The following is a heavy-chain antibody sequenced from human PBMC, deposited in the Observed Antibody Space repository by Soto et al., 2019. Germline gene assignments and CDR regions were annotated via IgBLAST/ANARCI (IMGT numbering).Heavy chain of an antibody. D-gene: IGHD5-18*01. V-gene: IGHV4-59*01. CDR1: CGSIRDYF. Sequence: SETLSLPCSVSCGSIRDYFWTWIRQPPGKGLEWIGYISSSGTINYNSYLKSRVTTALDTAKYKSSLKMSSVNAADTAVYDCARAQRGYSYGSGGGRYYYGTDVWGQGTTVNVSS. CDR2: ISSSGTI. J-gene: IGHJ6*02. CDR3: ARAQRGYSYGSGGGRYYYGTDV.